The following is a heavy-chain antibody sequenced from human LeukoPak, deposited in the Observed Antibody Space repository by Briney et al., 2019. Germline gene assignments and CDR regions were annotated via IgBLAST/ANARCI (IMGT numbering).Heavy chain of an antibody. CDR3: ARTDYGDYWFDP. CDR1: GGTFSSYA. J-gene: IGHJ5*02. Sequence: ASVKVSCKASGGTFSSYAISWVRQAPGQGLEWMGWISAYNGNTNYAQKLQGRVTMTTDTSTSTAYMELRSLRSDDTAVYYCARTDYGDYWFDPWGQGTLVTVSS. D-gene: IGHD4-17*01. V-gene: IGHV1-18*01. CDR2: ISAYNGNT.